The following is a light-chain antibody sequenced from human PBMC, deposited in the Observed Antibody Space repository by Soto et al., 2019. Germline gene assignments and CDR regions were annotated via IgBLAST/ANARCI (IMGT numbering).Light chain of an antibody. CDR3: QQFGSSPQT. V-gene: IGKV3-20*01. CDR2: GAS. J-gene: IGKJ1*01. Sequence: EIVLTQSPVTLSLSPGERATLSCRASQSVSSTYLAWYQQKPGQAPRLLIYGASSRATGIPDRFTGSGSGTDFTLTISRLEPEDFAVYYCQQFGSSPQTFGQGPKVEIK. CDR1: QSVSSTY.